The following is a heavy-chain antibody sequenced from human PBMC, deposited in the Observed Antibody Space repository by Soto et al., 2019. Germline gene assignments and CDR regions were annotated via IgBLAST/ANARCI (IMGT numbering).Heavy chain of an antibody. V-gene: IGHV4-34*01. J-gene: IGHJ3*02. D-gene: IGHD1-1*01. CDR1: GGFVSGGGYY. CDR3: ARVERGTATTVVDAFDI. Sequence: QVKLQRWGAGLLKLSETLSLTCAVYGGFVSGGGYYWSWFRRPQGRGLGGFGEMSHSGGTHFNPSLKSRVTISVDTSKNQFSLKMSAVTAADTALYYCARVERGTATTVVDAFDIWGPGTMVTVSS. CDR2: MSHSGGT.